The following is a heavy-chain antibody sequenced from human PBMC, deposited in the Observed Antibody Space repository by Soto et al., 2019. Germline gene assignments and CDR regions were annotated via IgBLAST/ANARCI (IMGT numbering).Heavy chain of an antibody. CDR1: GFIFSNFG. Sequence: QVQLVESGGGVVQPGRSLRLSCAASGFIFSNFGMHWVRQAPGKGLEWVAVIWYDGSNEYYADSVKGRFTISKDNSQNTLYLQMNSLRAEDTAVYYCARDDIPGIAVATYGMDVWGQGTKVIVSS. V-gene: IGHV3-33*01. CDR3: ARDDIPGIAVATYGMDV. D-gene: IGHD6-19*01. CDR2: IWYDGSNE. J-gene: IGHJ6*02.